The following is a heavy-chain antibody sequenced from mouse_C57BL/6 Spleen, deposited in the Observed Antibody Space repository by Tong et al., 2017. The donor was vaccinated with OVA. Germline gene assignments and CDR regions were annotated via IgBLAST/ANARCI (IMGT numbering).Heavy chain of an antibody. D-gene: IGHD1-1*01. V-gene: IGHV5-6*03. J-gene: IGHJ4*01. CDR2: ISDGGSYT. CDR3: ARRDCYYGSSYEDYAMDY. Sequence: EVQLQESGGGLVKPGGSLKLSCAASGFTFSSYAMSWVRQTPEKRLEWVATISDGGSYTYYPDSVKGRFTISRDNAKNALYLQMSSLKSEDTAMYYCARRDCYYGSSYEDYAMDYWGQGTSVTVSS. CDR1: GFTFSSYA.